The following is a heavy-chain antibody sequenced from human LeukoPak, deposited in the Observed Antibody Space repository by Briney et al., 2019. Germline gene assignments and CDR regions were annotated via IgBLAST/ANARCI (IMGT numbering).Heavy chain of an antibody. CDR1: DDSITMYY. Sequence: SETLSLTCSVSDDSITMYYWTWIRQPPGKGLEWIGYVDHTGGTNFNPSLTGRVSISRDATKNLFSLRLRSLTAADTAVYFCARGRVSSSTWYSTYYYYFYMDVWGKGTTVTVSS. J-gene: IGHJ6*03. V-gene: IGHV4-59*01. D-gene: IGHD1-1*01. CDR2: VDHTGGT. CDR3: ARGRVSSSTWYSTYYYYFYMDV.